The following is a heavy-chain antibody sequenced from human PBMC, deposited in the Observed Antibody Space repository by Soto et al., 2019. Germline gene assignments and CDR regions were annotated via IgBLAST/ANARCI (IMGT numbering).Heavy chain of an antibody. D-gene: IGHD3-10*01. CDR1: GYTFTSYA. J-gene: IGHJ3*02. CDR3: ARDPGGSFDI. CDR2: NNADNGNT. V-gene: IGHV1-3*01. Sequence: ASVKVSCKASGYTFTSYAMHWVRQAPGQRLEWMGWNNADNGNTKYSQKFQGRDTITRDTSASTAYMELSSLRSEDTAVYYCARDPGGSFDIWGQGTMVTVSS.